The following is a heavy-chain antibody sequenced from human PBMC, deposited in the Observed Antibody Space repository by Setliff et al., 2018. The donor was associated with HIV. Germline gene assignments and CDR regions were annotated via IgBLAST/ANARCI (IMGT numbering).Heavy chain of an antibody. CDR3: ARDLPELTGRSFDP. J-gene: IGHJ5*02. V-gene: IGHV4-4*07. Sequence: SETLSLTCIVSGGSISGYYWSWIRQPAEKGLEWIGRIYSSGSINYNPSLKSRVTMSAGTSKNQFSLKLTSVTAADTAVYYCARDLPELTGRSFDPWGQGMLVTVSS. CDR2: IYSSGSI. CDR1: GGSISGYY. D-gene: IGHD7-27*01.